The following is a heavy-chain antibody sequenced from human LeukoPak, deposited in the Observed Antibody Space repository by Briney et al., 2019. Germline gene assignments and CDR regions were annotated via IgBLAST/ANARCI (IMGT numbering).Heavy chain of an antibody. CDR1: GGSISSYY. CDR3: TAGAYDSSGIDY. D-gene: IGHD3-22*01. Sequence: PSETLSLTCTVSGGSISSYYWSWIRQPPGKGLEWIGYIYYSGSTNYNPSLKSRVTISVDTSKNQFSLKLSSVTAADTAVYYCTAGAYDSSGIDYWGQGTLVTVSS. CDR2: IYYSGST. V-gene: IGHV4-59*08. J-gene: IGHJ4*02.